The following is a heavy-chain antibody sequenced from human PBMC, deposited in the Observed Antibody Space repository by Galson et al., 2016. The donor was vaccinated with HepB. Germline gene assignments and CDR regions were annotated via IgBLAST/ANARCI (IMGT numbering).Heavy chain of an antibody. J-gene: IGHJ4*02. V-gene: IGHV3-7*02. Sequence: SLRLSCAASGFTFSNYSMIWVRQAPGKGPEWVANLNQDGNHISYVDSVRGRFTISRDNSKNSLYLKMNSLRVEDTAISYWAKTSRRHVDYRGQGTLVTVSS. CDR2: LNQDGNHI. CDR3: AKTSRRHVDY. CDR1: GFTFSNYS. D-gene: IGHD2-2*01.